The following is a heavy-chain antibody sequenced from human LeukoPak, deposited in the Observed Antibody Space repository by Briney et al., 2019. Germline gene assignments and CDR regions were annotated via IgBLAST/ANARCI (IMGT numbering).Heavy chain of an antibody. D-gene: IGHD6-19*01. CDR2: IWYDGSYK. V-gene: IGHV3-33*01. CDR3: ARDTLNAAPRAGTVTRMGWFDP. Sequence: PGGSLRPSCAASGFTFSNYGMHWGRQAPGKGLEGVAVIWYDGSYKSYANSVKGRFTISRDTSKNTLFLQMNSLRADDTAVYYCARDTLNAAPRAGTVTRMGWFDPWGQGTLVTVSS. CDR1: GFTFSNYG. J-gene: IGHJ5*02.